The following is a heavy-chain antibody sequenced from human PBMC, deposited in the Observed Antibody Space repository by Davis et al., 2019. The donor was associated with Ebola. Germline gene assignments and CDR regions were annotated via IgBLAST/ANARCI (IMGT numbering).Heavy chain of an antibody. D-gene: IGHD3-22*01. V-gene: IGHV4-34*01. J-gene: IGHJ4*02. CDR3: ARRVGHYYDSGIDY. CDR2: VNHSGVT. Sequence: SETLSLTCAVYGGSFSDYYWTWIRQPPGKGLEWIGEVNHSGVTNYNPSLKSRVTISVDTSKNQFSLKLTSVTAADTAVYHCARRVGHYYDSGIDYWGRGTLVTVSS. CDR1: GGSFSDYY.